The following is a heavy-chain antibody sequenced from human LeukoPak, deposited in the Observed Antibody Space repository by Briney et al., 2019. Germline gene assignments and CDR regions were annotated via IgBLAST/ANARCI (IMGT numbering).Heavy chain of an antibody. V-gene: IGHV3-23*01. Sequence: GGSLRLSCAASGFTFTSYAMAWVRQAPGQGLEWVASISSSGYSTDYADSVKGRFTISRDNSKKTLFLQMDSLRAEDTALYYCAKGGGSSSNYYYMDVWGKGTTVTVSS. CDR1: GFTFTSYA. J-gene: IGHJ6*03. CDR3: AKGGGSSSNYYYMDV. D-gene: IGHD6-6*01. CDR2: ISSSGYST.